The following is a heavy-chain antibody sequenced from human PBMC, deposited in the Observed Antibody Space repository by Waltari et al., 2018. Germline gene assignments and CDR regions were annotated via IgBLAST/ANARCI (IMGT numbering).Heavy chain of an antibody. CDR1: GDSISNSY. D-gene: IGHD4-17*01. Sequence: HLQESGPGLLKPSETLSLTCDVSGDSISNSYWRWIRQSAGKELEWIGRGYTSGRNNSNPSLRGRITVSEDTSKNQISLKMNSVTAADTAVYYCARDRREDFGDYDPLFDYWGQGVLVTVSS. J-gene: IGHJ4*02. CDR3: ARDRREDFGDYDPLFDY. CDR2: GYTSGRN. V-gene: IGHV4-4*07.